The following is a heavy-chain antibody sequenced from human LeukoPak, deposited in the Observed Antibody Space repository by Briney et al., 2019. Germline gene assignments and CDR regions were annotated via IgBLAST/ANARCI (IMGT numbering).Heavy chain of an antibody. V-gene: IGHV3-30*18. CDR3: AKGQGWFGESCLDY. CDR2: ISYDGSNK. J-gene: IGHJ4*02. Sequence: LPGGSLRLSCAASGFTFSSYGMPWVRQAPGKGLEWVAVISYDGSNKYYADSVKGRFTISRDNSKNTLYLQMNSLRAEDTAVYYCAKGQGWFGESCLDYWGQGTLDTVSS. D-gene: IGHD3-10*01. CDR1: GFTFSSYG.